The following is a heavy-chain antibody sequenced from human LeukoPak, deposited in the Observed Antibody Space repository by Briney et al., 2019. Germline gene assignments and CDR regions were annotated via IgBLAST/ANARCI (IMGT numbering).Heavy chain of an antibody. Sequence: SETLSLTCSVSGGSISSSNYYWGWVRQPPGKGLEWFGSIYYTGNTYYNPSLKSRLTISVDTSKNQFSLKLKSVTAADTAVYYCARKIWFGDPPNALPQFYFDYWGQGSLVTVSS. D-gene: IGHD3-10*01. J-gene: IGHJ4*02. V-gene: IGHV4-39*07. CDR2: IYYTGNT. CDR1: GGSISSSNYY. CDR3: ARKIWFGDPPNALPQFYFDY.